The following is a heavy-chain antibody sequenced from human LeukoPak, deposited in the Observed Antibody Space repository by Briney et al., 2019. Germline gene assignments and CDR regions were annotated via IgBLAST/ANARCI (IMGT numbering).Heavy chain of an antibody. CDR1: GYTFTSYD. CDR3: ARLYDILTGQESGDY. D-gene: IGHD3-9*01. V-gene: IGHV1-8*01. CDR2: MNPNSGNT. J-gene: IGHJ4*02. Sequence: ASVKVSCEASGYTFTSYDINWVRQATGQGLEWMGWMNPNSGNTGYAQKFQGRVTMTRNTSISTAYMELSSLRSEDTAVYYCARLYDILTGQESGDYWGQGTLVTVSS.